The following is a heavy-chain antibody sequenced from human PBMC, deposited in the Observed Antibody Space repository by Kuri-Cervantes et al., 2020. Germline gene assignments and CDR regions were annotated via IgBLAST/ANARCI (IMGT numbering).Heavy chain of an antibody. D-gene: IGHD2-2*01. CDR1: GFTFSSYA. J-gene: IGHJ4*02. Sequence: GGSLRLSCAASGFTFSSYAMHWVRQAPGKGLEWVAVISYDGSNKYYADSVKGRFTISRDNAKNSLYLQMNSLRAEDTAVYYCAKDNVVPTAIFDYWGQGSLVTVSS. CDR2: ISYDGSNK. V-gene: IGHV3-30-3*01. CDR3: AKDNVVPTAIFDY.